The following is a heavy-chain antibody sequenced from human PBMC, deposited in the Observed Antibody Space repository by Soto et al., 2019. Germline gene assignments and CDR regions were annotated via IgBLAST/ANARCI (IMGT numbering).Heavy chain of an antibody. V-gene: IGHV1-69*13. Sequence: SVKVSCKASGGTFSSYAISWVRQAPGQGLEWMGGIIPIFGTANYAQKFQGRVTITADESTSTAYMELSSLRSEDTAVYYCARDRRDVYYDSSGYWGGAFDIWGQGTMVTVSS. CDR1: GGTFSSYA. CDR2: IIPIFGTA. J-gene: IGHJ3*02. CDR3: ARDRRDVYYDSSGYWGGAFDI. D-gene: IGHD3-22*01.